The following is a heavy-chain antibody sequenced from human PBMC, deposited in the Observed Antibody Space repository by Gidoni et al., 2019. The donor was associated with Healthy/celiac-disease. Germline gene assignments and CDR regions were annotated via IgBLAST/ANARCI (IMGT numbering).Heavy chain of an antibody. V-gene: IGHV4-61*02. J-gene: IGHJ4*02. CDR1: GGSISSGSYY. D-gene: IGHD3-16*01. CDR2: IYTSGST. CDR3: ARLTYSGSFWGVFDY. Sequence: QVQLQESGPGLVKPSPTLSLPCTVSGGSISSGSYYWSWIRQPAGKGLEWIGRIYTSGSTNYNPSLKSRVTISVDTSKNQFSLKLSSVTAADTAVYYCARLTYSGSFWGVFDYWGQGTLVTVSS.